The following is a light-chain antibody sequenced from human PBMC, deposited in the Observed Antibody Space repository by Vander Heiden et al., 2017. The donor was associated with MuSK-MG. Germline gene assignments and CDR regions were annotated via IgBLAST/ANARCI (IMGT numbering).Light chain of an antibody. CDR1: QSISTY. CDR3: QQRTYGHPQPT. CDR2: DAS. J-gene: IGKJ4*01. Sequence: EIVLTQSPATLSLSPGERATLSCRASQSISTYLGWYQQKPGQAPRLLIYDASHRATGVKARFSGSGDGTDFTLTISGREAEDSAIYLCQQRTYGHPQPTFGGGTRLXMK. V-gene: IGKV3D-11*02.